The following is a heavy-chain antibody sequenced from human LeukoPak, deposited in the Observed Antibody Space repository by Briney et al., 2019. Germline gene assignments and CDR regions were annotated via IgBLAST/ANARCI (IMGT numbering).Heavy chain of an antibody. J-gene: IGHJ3*02. D-gene: IGHD3-22*01. CDR2: ISSSSSTI. V-gene: IGHV3-48*04. Sequence: GGSLRLSCAASGFTFSSYSMNWVRQAPGKGLEWVSYISSSSSTIYYADSVKGRFTISRDNAKNSLYLQMNSLRAEDTALYYCAKVSYYDSSGYYSPGAFDIWGQGTMVTVSS. CDR1: GFTFSSYS. CDR3: AKVSYYDSSGYYSPGAFDI.